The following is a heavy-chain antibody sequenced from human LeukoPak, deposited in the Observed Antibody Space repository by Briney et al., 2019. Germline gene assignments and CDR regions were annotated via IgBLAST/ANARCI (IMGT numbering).Heavy chain of an antibody. Sequence: GGSLRLSCAASGYTFSSYWMSWVRQAPGEGLGWVANIKQDGREKYYVDFVKGRFTIYRDKAKNSLYLQMNSLRAEDTAVYYCARETQRSGVDYWWQGTLVTVSS. J-gene: IGHJ4*02. CDR2: IKQDGREK. D-gene: IGHD1-14*01. CDR1: GYTFSSYW. CDR3: ARETQRSGVDY. V-gene: IGHV3-7*01.